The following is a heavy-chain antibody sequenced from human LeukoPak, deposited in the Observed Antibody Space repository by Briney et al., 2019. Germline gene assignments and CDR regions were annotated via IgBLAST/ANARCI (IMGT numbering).Heavy chain of an antibody. D-gene: IGHD3-22*01. Sequence: SETLSLTCTVSGGSISSGGYYWSWIRQHPGKGLEWTGYIYYSGSTYYNPSLKSRVTISVDTSKNQFSLKLSSVTAADTAVYYCARGYDSSGYYYDYWGQGTLVTVSS. CDR2: IYYSGST. J-gene: IGHJ4*02. V-gene: IGHV4-31*03. CDR1: GGSISSGGYY. CDR3: ARGYDSSGYYYDY.